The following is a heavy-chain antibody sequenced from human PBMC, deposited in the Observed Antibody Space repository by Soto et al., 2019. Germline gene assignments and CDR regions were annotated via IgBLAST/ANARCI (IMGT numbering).Heavy chain of an antibody. J-gene: IGHJ6*02. CDR1: GDSVSNNGAT. CDR3: ARVHCSAGTCLDGLDF. CDR2: AYYRSRWIY. V-gene: IGHV6-1*01. Sequence: SQTLSLTCAISGDSVSNNGATWNWIRQSPSRGLEWLGRAYYRSRWIYDYAMSVKGRISINPDTSRNQFSLQLNYVTPEDTAVYYCARVHCSAGTCLDGLDFWGQGATVTVSS. D-gene: IGHD2-15*01.